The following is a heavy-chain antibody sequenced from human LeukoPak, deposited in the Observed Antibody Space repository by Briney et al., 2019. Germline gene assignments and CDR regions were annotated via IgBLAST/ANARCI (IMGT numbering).Heavy chain of an antibody. Sequence: SETLSLTCTVSGGSISSYYWSWIRQPPGKGLEWIGEINHSGSTNYNPSLKSRVTISVDTSKNQFSLKLSSVTAADTAVYYCARNGYYSADYWGQGTLVTVSS. V-gene: IGHV4-34*01. CDR1: GGSISSYY. D-gene: IGHD4-17*01. J-gene: IGHJ4*02. CDR2: INHSGST. CDR3: ARNGYYSADY.